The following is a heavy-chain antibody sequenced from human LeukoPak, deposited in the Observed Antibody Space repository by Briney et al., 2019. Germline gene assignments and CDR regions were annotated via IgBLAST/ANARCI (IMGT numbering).Heavy chain of an antibody. CDR2: ISSSGSTI. V-gene: IGHV3-11*04. CDR1: GFTFSDYY. CDR3: ARALKSVILTGFDY. J-gene: IGHJ4*02. Sequence: PGGSLRLSCAASGFTFSDYYMSWIRQAPGKGLEWVSYISSSGSTIYYADSVKGRSTISRDNAKNSLYLQMNSLRAEDTAVYYCARALKSVILTGFDYWGQGTLVTVSS. D-gene: IGHD3-9*01.